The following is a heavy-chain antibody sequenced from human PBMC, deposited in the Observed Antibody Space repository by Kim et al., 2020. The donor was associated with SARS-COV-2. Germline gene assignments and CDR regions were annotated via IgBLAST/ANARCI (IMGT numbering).Heavy chain of an antibody. CDR1: EFTFANFA. J-gene: IGHJ5*02. Sequence: GGSLRLSCAASEFTFANFAMSWVRQAPGKGLEWVSSVSVSGSGTIYADSVKGRFTISRDNSQNVFFLQMNNLRAEDTAIYYCAKDRIAVIDGTTFYAHIFDPWGRGVLVTVSS. V-gene: IGHV3-23*01. CDR2: VSVSGSGT. CDR3: AKDRIAVIDGTTFYAHIFDP. D-gene: IGHD6-19*01.